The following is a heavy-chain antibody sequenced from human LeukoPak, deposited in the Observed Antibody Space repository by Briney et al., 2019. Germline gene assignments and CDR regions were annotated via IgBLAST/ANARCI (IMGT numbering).Heavy chain of an antibody. D-gene: IGHD2-8*01. J-gene: IGHJ4*02. CDR3: AKGLVFRENRYFDY. Sequence: GGSLRLSCAASGFTFSNFGMHWVRQAPGKGLEWVAFIQFDRSSKYFADSVKGRFTVSRDNSKNTLYLQTNSLRGEDTAVYYCAKGLVFRENRYFDYWGQGTLVTVSS. CDR1: GFTFSNFG. V-gene: IGHV3-30*02. CDR2: IQFDRSSK.